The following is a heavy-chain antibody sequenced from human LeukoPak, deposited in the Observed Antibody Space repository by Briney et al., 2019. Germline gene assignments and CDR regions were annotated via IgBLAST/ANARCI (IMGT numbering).Heavy chain of an antibody. CDR2: IYYSGST. CDR1: GGSISSSSSY. CDR3: ARYGSSAYGIDV. Sequence: SETLSLTCTVSGGSISSSSSYWGWIRQPPGMGLEWIGSIYYSGSTYYNPSLKSRVTISVDTSKNQFSLKVSSVAAADTAVYYCARYGSSAYGIDVWGRGTLVTVSS. J-gene: IGHJ2*01. D-gene: IGHD3-22*01. V-gene: IGHV4-39*01.